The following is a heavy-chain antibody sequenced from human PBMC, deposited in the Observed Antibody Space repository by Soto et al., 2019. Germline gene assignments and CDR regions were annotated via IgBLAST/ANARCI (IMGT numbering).Heavy chain of an antibody. CDR1: GGSISSYY. D-gene: IGHD2-2*02. CDR2: IYYSGST. J-gene: IGHJ4*02. Sequence: SETLSLTCTVSGGSISSYYWSWIRQTPGKGLEWIGYIYYSGSTNYNPSLKSRVTISVDTSKNQFSLKLSSVTAADTAVYYCARGLGYCSSTSCYTFDYWGQGTLVTVSS. CDR3: ARGLGYCSSTSCYTFDY. V-gene: IGHV4-59*01.